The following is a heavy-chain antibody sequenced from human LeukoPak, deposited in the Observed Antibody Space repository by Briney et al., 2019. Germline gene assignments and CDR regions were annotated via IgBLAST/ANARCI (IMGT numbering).Heavy chain of an antibody. D-gene: IGHD3-3*01. V-gene: IGHV1-69*13. J-gene: IGHJ4*02. CDR2: IIPIFGTA. Sequence: GASVKVSCKASGGTLSSYAISWVRQAPGQGLEWMGGIIPIFGTANYAQKFQGRVTITADESTSTAYMELSSLRSDDTAVYYCARGGDFWSGYPFDYWGQGTLVTVSS. CDR1: GGTLSSYA. CDR3: ARGGDFWSGYPFDY.